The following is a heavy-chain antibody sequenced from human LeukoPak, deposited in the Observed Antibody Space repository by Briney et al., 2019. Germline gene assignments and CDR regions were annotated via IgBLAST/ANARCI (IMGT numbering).Heavy chain of an antibody. CDR3: AVGSGSYLFDY. J-gene: IGHJ4*02. CDR2: IYYSGST. V-gene: IGHV4-61*01. CDR1: GYSISSGYY. D-gene: IGHD1-26*01. Sequence: SETLSLTCTVSGYSISSGYYWDWIRQPPGKGLEWIGYIYYSGSTNYNPSLKSRVTISVDTSKNQFSLKLSSVTAADTAVYYCAVGSGSYLFDYWGQGTLVTVSS.